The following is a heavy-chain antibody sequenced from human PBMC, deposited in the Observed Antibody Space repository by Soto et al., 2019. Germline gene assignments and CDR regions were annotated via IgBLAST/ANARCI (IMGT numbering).Heavy chain of an antibody. Sequence: EVQLVESGGGLVQPGGSLRLSCAASGFTFSSYWMHWVRQAPGKGLVWVSRINSDGSSTSYADSVKGRFTISRDNAKNTLNLQMNSLRAEDTAVYYCAREEEMATIYYYGMDGWGQRTTVTVSS. CDR1: GFTFSSYW. D-gene: IGHD5-12*01. V-gene: IGHV3-74*01. CDR2: INSDGSST. J-gene: IGHJ6*02. CDR3: AREEEMATIYYYGMDG.